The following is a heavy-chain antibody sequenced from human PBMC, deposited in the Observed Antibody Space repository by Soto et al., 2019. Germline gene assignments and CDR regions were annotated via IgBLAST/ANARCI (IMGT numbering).Heavy chain of an antibody. D-gene: IGHD1-7*01. CDR3: AKDHELQPYYYYHGMDV. J-gene: IGHJ6*02. CDR1: GFSFSNYG. CDR2: ISYDGSNK. V-gene: IGHV3-30*18. Sequence: GSLSLSCAASGFSFSNYGMLWVRQAPGKGLEWVAVISYDGSNKYYGDSVKGRFTISRDNFKNTLYLQMNRLRAEDTAVYYCAKDHELQPYYYYHGMDVWGQGTTVTVSS.